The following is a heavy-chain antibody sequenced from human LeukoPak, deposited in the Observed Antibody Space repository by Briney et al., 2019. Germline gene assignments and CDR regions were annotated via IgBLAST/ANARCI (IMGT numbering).Heavy chain of an antibody. CDR2: INHSGST. V-gene: IGHV4-34*01. Sequence: PSETLSLTCAVYGGSFSGYYWSWIRQPPGKGLEWIGEINHSGSTNYNPSLKSRVTISVDTSKNQFSLKLSSVTAADTAVYYCARVGGQWLVQGYYYYGMDVWGQGTTVTVSS. CDR1: GGSFSGYY. D-gene: IGHD6-19*01. J-gene: IGHJ6*02. CDR3: ARVGGQWLVQGYYYYGMDV.